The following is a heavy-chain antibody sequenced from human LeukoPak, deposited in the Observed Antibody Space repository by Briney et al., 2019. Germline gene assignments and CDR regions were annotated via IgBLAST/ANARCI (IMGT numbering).Heavy chain of an antibody. J-gene: IGHJ4*02. Sequence: GGSLRLSCAASGFIFNSYDMHWVRQAPGKGLEWVAVISYDGSNKYYADFVKGRFTISRDNSKNTLSLQMNGLIPEDTAVYYCAKSVASDAYWGQGTLVTVSS. CDR3: AKSVASDAY. V-gene: IGHV3-30*18. D-gene: IGHD5-12*01. CDR1: GFIFNSYD. CDR2: ISYDGSNK.